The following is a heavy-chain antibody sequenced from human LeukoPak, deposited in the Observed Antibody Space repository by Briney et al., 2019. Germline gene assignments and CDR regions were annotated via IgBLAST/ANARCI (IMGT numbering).Heavy chain of an antibody. D-gene: IGHD5-12*01. CDR2: ISSSSSTI. CDR1: GFTFSSYS. CDR3: ARDPRSGYDYYYYGMDV. J-gene: IGHJ6*02. V-gene: IGHV3-48*04. Sequence: GGSLRLSCAASGFTFSSYSMNWVRQAPGKGLEWVSYISSSSSTIYYADSVKGRFTISRDNAKNSLYLQMNSLRAEDTAVYYCARDPRSGYDYYYYGMDVWGQGTTVTVSS.